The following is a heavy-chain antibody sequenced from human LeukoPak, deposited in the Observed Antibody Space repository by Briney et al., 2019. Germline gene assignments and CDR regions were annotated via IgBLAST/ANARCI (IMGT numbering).Heavy chain of an antibody. V-gene: IGHV3-23*01. D-gene: IGHD5-12*01. J-gene: IGHJ4*02. CDR1: GFTFSSYS. CDR2: ISNSGGRT. CDR3: AKSYNGYESKPDY. Sequence: GGSLRLSCAASGFTFSSYSMSWVRQAPGKGLEWVSSISNSGGRTFYTDSVKGRFTISRDNSKITLYLQMNSLRAEDTAVYYCAKSYNGYESKPDYWGRGTLVTVSS.